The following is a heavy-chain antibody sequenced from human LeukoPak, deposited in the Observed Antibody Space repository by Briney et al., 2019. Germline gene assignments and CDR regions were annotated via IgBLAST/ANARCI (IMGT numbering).Heavy chain of an antibody. D-gene: IGHD2-21*02. V-gene: IGHV3-30*03. J-gene: IGHJ4*02. CDR3: ARCGSDCYILDY. CDR1: AFTFRNSG. Sequence: GGSLRLSCAASAFTFRNSGMHWGRQAPGKGLEWVAFISYDGINTFYVDSVKGRFTISRDNSKSTLYLQMNSLRPEDTAVYFCARCGSDCYILDYWGQGTLVTVSS. CDR2: ISYDGINT.